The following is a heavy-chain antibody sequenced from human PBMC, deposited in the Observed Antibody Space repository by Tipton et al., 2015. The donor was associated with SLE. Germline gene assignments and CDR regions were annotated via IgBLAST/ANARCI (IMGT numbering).Heavy chain of an antibody. CDR2: IIAIFGTA. CDR3: AREGQDIGSYYGAFDI. V-gene: IGHV1-69*05. CDR1: GGTFSSYA. Sequence: QLVQSGAEVKKPGSSVKVSCKASGGTFSSYAISWVRQAPGQGLEWVGGIIAIFGTANYAQKFQGRVTITTDESTSTAYMDLTSLRSEDTAVYYCAREGQDIGSYYGAFDIWGQGTMVTVSS. J-gene: IGHJ3*02. D-gene: IGHD1-26*01.